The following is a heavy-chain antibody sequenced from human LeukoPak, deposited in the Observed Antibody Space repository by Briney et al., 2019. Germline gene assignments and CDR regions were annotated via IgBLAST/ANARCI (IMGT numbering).Heavy chain of an antibody. CDR1: GGSIRSYY. CDR2: IYSIGST. D-gene: IGHD3-3*01. Sequence: KPSETLSLTCTVSGGSIRSYYWSWLRQSAGKGLEWIGRIYSIGSTNYNPSLKSRVTMSLDTSKKQFSLKLSSVTAADTAVYYCARDRDPYDFWSGYYGGAFDIWGQGTMVTVSS. CDR3: ARDRDPYDFWSGYYGGAFDI. V-gene: IGHV4-4*07. J-gene: IGHJ3*02.